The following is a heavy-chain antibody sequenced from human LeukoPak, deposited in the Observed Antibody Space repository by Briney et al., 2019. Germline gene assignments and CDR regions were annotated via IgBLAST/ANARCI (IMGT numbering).Heavy chain of an antibody. CDR1: GFIFDDYA. CDR3: AKDQRWESPHYLDS. V-gene: IGHV3-23*01. CDR2: VSGNGHHT. Sequence: GRSLRLSCVASGFIFDDYAIHWVRQAPGKGLEWVSSVSGNGHHTYYADSVKGRFIISRDNSKNTLYVQMNSLRDEDTAVYYCAKDQRWESPHYLDSWGQGTLVTVSS. J-gene: IGHJ4*02. D-gene: IGHD1-26*01.